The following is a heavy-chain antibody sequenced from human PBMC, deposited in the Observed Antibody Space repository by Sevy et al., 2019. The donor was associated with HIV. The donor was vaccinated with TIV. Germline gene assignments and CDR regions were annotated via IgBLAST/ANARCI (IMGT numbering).Heavy chain of an antibody. CDR1: GFTFSGYY. D-gene: IGHD6-13*01. CDR2: SRNKANSYIT. CDR3: VREGAAAGGFDW. J-gene: IGHJ4*02. V-gene: IGHV3-72*01. Sequence: GGSLRLSCAASGFTFSGYYMDWVRQAPGEGLEWVGRSRNKANSYITEYAASVKGRFSISRDDSNNSLFLQMNSLKTEDTAVYYCVREGAAAGGFDWWGQGTLVTVSS.